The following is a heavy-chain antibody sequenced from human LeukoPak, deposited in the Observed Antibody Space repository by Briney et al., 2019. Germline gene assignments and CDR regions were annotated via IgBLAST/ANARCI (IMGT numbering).Heavy chain of an antibody. CDR2: ISGSGGST. Sequence: GGSLRLSCAASGFTFSSYAMSWVRQAPGKGLEWVSAISGSGGSTYYADSVKGRFTISRDNSKDTLYLQMNSLRAEDTAVYYCAKDGYSSGWPYYFDYWGQGTLVTVSS. D-gene: IGHD6-19*01. J-gene: IGHJ4*02. CDR1: GFTFSSYA. V-gene: IGHV3-23*01. CDR3: AKDGYSSGWPYYFDY.